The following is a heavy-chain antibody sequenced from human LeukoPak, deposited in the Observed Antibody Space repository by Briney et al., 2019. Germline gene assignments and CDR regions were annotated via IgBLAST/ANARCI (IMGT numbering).Heavy chain of an antibody. CDR2: ISAYNGNT. CDR1: GYTFTSYG. D-gene: IGHD4-17*01. J-gene: IGHJ4*02. V-gene: IGHV1-18*01. CDR3: ARSFQGTVNLDY. Sequence: GASVKVSCKASGYTFTSYGISWVRQAPGQGLEWMGWISAYNGNTNYAQKLQGRVTMTTDTSTSTAYMELSRLRSDDTAVYYCARSFQGTVNLDYWGQGTLVTVSS.